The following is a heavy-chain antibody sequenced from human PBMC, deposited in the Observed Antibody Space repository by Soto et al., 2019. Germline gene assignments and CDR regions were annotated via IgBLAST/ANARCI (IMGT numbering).Heavy chain of an antibody. J-gene: IGHJ4*02. V-gene: IGHV3-30*18. CDR2: ISYDGSNK. Sequence: QVQLVESGGGVVQPGRSLRLSCAASGFTFSSYGMHWVRQAPGKGLEWVAVISYDGSNKYYADSVKGRFTISRDNSKNTLYLQMNSLRAEDTAVYYCAKTHETLGYCSSTSCYEFDYWGQGTLVTVSS. CDR1: GFTFSSYG. CDR3: AKTHETLGYCSSTSCYEFDY. D-gene: IGHD2-2*01.